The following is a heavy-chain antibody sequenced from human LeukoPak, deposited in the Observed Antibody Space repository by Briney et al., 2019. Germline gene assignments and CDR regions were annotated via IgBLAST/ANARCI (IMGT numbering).Heavy chain of an antibody. CDR2: MNPNSGNT. J-gene: IGHJ3*02. CDR3: ARGSREGQCDN. V-gene: IGHV1-8*01. Sequence: ASVKLSCTASGSTFTSYDINWVRQATGQGLEWMGWMNPNSGNTGYAQKFQGRVTMTRNTSISTAYMELSSLRSEGTAVYYCARGSREGQCDNWGQGTMVTVSS. CDR1: GSTFTSYD. D-gene: IGHD6-19*01.